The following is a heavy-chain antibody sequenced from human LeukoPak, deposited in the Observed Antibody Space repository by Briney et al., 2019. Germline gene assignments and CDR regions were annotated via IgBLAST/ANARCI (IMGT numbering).Heavy chain of an antibody. CDR2: INPNSGGT. J-gene: IGHJ6*03. CDR3: ARDGSSWYNYYYYMDV. V-gene: IGHV1-2*02. CDR1: GYTFTGYY. Sequence: GASVKVSCKASGYTFTGYYMHWVRQAPGQGLEWMGWINPNSGGTNYAQKFQGRVTMTRDTSISTAYMELSRLRSDDTAVYYCARDGSSWYNYYYYMDVWGKGTTVTVSS. D-gene: IGHD6-13*01.